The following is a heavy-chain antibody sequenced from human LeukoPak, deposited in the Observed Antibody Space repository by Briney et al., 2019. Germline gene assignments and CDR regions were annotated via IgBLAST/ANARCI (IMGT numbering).Heavy chain of an antibody. CDR3: ARPSSRYGGYTDLFDY. CDR2: ISYDGSNK. D-gene: IGHD5-12*01. V-gene: IGHV3-30-3*01. J-gene: IGHJ4*02. Sequence: WGSLRLSCAASGFIFSSYAMHWVGQASGEGLEWVAVISYDGSNKYYADSVKGRFTISRDNSKNTLYLQMNSLRGEETAVYYCARPSSRYGGYTDLFDYWGQGALVTVSS. CDR1: GFIFSSYA.